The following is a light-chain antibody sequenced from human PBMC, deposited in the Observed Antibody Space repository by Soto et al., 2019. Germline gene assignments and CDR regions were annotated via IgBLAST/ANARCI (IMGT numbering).Light chain of an antibody. Sequence: DIQMTQSPSSLSASVGDRVTITCQASQDISNYLNWYQQKPGRAPKLLIYDTSNLETGVPSRFSGSGSDTDFTFTIDSLHPEDIATYYCQQYDNFPPTFGGGTKVEIK. CDR3: QQYDNFPPT. CDR2: DTS. V-gene: IGKV1-33*01. J-gene: IGKJ4*01. CDR1: QDISNY.